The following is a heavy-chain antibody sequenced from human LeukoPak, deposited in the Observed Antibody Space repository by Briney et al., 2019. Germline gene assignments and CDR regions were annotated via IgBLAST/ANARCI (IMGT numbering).Heavy chain of an antibody. V-gene: IGHV3-53*01. CDR1: GFTVSSNY. CDR3: AKDANYSPGPFDY. J-gene: IGHJ4*02. Sequence: GGSLRLSCAASGFTVSSNYMSWVRQAPGKGLEWVSVIYSGGSTYYADSVKGRFTISRDNSKNTLYLQMNSLRAEDTAVYYCAKDANYSPGPFDYWGQGTLVTVSS. CDR2: IYSGGST. D-gene: IGHD3-10*01.